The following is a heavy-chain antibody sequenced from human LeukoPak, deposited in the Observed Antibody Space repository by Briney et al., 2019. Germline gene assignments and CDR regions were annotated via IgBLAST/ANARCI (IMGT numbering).Heavy chain of an antibody. J-gene: IGHJ4*02. CDR1: GFTFSTYA. V-gene: IGHV3-23*01. CDR2: ISGSSGST. D-gene: IGHD5-12*01. Sequence: GGSLRLSCAASGFTFSTYAMSWVRQAPGKGLEWVSGISGSSGSTFYADSVKGRFTISRDNSKNTLYLQMSSLRAEDTAAYYCAKDQVATIGHFDYWGQGSLVTVPS. CDR3: AKDQVATIGHFDY.